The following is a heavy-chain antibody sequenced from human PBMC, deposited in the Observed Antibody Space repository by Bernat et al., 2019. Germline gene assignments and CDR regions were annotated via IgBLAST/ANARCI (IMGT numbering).Heavy chain of an antibody. Sequence: QVQLVESGGGLVKPGGSLRLSCAASGFTFSDYYMSWIRQAPGKGLEWVSYISSSSSYTNYADSVKGRFTISRDNAKNSLYLQMNSLRAEDTAVYYLAGGSVPAPYSSNGRTFWAQGPRVT. D-gene: IGHD2-15*01. V-gene: IGHV3-11*05. CDR2: ISSSSSYT. J-gene: IGHJ4*02. CDR1: GFTFSDYY. CDR3: AGGSVPAPYSSNGRTF.